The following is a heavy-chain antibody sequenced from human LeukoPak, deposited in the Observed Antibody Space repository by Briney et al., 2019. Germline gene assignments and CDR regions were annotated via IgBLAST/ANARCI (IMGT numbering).Heavy chain of an antibody. D-gene: IGHD1-1*01. CDR3: ARDFGPGTNWFDP. J-gene: IGHJ5*02. CDR1: GGSISSYY. Sequence: PSETLSLTCIVSGGSISSYYWSWIRQPPGKGLEWIGYIYYSGSTNYNPSLKSRVTISVDTSKNQFSLKLSSVTAADTAVYYCARDFGPGTNWFDPWGQGTLVTVSS. CDR2: IYYSGST. V-gene: IGHV4-59*01.